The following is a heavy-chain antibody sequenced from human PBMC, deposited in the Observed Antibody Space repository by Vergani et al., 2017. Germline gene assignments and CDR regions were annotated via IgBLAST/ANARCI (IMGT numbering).Heavy chain of an antibody. J-gene: IGHJ4*02. V-gene: IGHV3-23*01. D-gene: IGHD3-10*02. CDR3: AKDVRGVIPKNNDY. CDR2: ISGSGGST. Sequence: EVQLLESGGGLVQPGGSLRLSCAASGFPFSSYAMSWVRQAPGKGLEWVSAISGSGGSTYYADSGKGRFTSSRDNSKNTLYLQMNSLRAEDTAVYYCAKDVRGVIPKNNDYWGQGTLVTVSS. CDR1: GFPFSSYA.